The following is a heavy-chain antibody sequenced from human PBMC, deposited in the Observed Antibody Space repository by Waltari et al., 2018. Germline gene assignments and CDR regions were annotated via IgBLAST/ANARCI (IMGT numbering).Heavy chain of an antibody. CDR2: ISSSSSYI. V-gene: IGHV3-21*01. D-gene: IGHD5-12*01. J-gene: IGHJ6*02. Sequence: VQLQESGPGLVKPGGSLRLSCAASGFTFSSYSMNWVRQAPGKGLEWVSSISSSSSYIYYADSVKGRFTISRDNAKNSLYLQMNSLRAEDTAVYYCARDWRDSGYDWGMDVWGQGTTVTVSS. CDR1: GFTFSSYS. CDR3: ARDWRDSGYDWGMDV.